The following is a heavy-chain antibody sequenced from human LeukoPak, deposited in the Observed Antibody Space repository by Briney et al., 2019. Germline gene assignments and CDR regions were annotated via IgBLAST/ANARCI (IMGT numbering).Heavy chain of an antibody. Sequence: PGGSLRLSCAASGFTFSSYWMSWVRQAPGKGLEWVANIKQDGSEENFLDSVKGRFTISRDNAKKSLYLQMNSLRAEDTAVYYCARGSSAGASLRHDYWGQGTLVTVYS. CDR2: IKQDGSEE. J-gene: IGHJ4*02. V-gene: IGHV3-7*01. CDR3: ARGSSAGASLRHDY. CDR1: GFTFSSYW. D-gene: IGHD1-26*01.